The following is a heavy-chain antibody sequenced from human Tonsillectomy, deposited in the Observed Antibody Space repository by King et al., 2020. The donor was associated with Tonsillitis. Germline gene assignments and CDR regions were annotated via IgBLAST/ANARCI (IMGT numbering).Heavy chain of an antibody. CDR1: GFTFSSFS. V-gene: IGHV3-48*01. CDR3: ARSAVAGRGAFDI. J-gene: IGHJ3*02. Sequence: VQLVESGGGLVQPGGSLRLSCAASGFTFSSFSMNWVRQAPGKGLEWFSYIGSRSSAIYYADSVKGRFTIYRDNANNSLYLQMNSLRADDTAVYYCARSAVAGRGAFDIWSQGTMVTVSS. D-gene: IGHD6-19*01. CDR2: IGSRSSAI.